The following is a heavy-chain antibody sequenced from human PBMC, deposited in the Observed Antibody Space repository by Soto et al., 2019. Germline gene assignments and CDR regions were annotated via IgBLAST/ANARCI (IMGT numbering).Heavy chain of an antibody. Sequence: EVQLLESGGGLVQPGGSLRLSCAASGFTFSSYAMSWVRQAPGKGLEWVSAISGSGGSTYYADSVKGRFTISRDNSKNTLYLQMNSLRAEDTAVYYCARSRWELLRPYDYYGMDVWGQGTTVTVSS. CDR3: ARSRWELLRPYDYYGMDV. J-gene: IGHJ6*02. CDR1: GFTFSSYA. V-gene: IGHV3-23*01. D-gene: IGHD1-26*01. CDR2: ISGSGGST.